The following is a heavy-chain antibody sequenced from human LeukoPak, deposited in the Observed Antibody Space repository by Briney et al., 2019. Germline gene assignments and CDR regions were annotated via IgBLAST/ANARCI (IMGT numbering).Heavy chain of an antibody. CDR3: VRLVGGDIDY. CDR1: GFTFSSYA. CDR2: ISYDGSNK. V-gene: IGHV3-30*04. D-gene: IGHD5-12*01. J-gene: IGHJ4*02. Sequence: GGSLRLSCAASGFTFSSYAMHWVRQAPGKGLEWVAVISYDGSNKYYADSVKGRFTISRDNSKNTLYLQMNSLRAEDTAVYYCVRLVGGDIDYWGQGTLVAVSS.